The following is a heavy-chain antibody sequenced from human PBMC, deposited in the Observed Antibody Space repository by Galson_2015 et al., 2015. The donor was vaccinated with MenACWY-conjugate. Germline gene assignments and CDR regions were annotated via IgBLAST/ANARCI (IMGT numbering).Heavy chain of an antibody. CDR1: GFTFSTYA. CDR3: AKQPSTVTTESSWHWYFEL. J-gene: IGHJ2*01. Sequence: SLRLSCAASGFTFSTYAMSWVRQAPGKGLEWVSSISGSGRTTYYADSVKGRFTISRDNSKNTLYLQMNSLRAEDTAVYYCAKQPSTVTTESSWHWYFELWGRGTLVTVSS. V-gene: IGHV3-23*01. D-gene: IGHD4-17*01. CDR2: ISGSGRTT.